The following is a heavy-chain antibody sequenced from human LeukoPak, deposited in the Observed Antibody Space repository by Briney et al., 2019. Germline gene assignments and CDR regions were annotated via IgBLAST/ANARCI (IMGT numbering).Heavy chain of an antibody. Sequence: PGGSLRLSCTASGFTFGDYAMSWCRQAPGKGLEWVGFIRSKAYGGTTEYAASVKGRFTISRDDSKSIAYLQMNSLRTEDTAVYYCTRDPTDSSSWYKGFDYWGQGTLVTVSS. J-gene: IGHJ4*02. CDR2: IRSKAYGGTT. D-gene: IGHD6-13*01. V-gene: IGHV3-49*03. CDR1: GFTFGDYA. CDR3: TRDPTDSSSWYKGFDY.